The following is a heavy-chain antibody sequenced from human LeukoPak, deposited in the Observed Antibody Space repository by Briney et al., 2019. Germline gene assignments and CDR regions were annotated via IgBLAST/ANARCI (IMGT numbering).Heavy chain of an antibody. Sequence: SQTLSLTCDISGDSVSTNIGAWHWIRQSPSRGLEWLGRTYYRSKWFNDYALSVKSRVSINPDTSKNQFSLQLNSVTPEDTAVYYCARSFTTSAGALDIWGQGTMVTVFS. CDR3: ARSFTTSAGALDI. CDR1: GDSVSTNIGA. V-gene: IGHV6-1*01. D-gene: IGHD1-1*01. CDR2: TYYRSKWFN. J-gene: IGHJ3*02.